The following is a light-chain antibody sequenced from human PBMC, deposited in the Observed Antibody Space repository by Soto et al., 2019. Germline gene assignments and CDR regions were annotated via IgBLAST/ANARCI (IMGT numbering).Light chain of an antibody. CDR2: DAS. Sequence: EIVLTQSPATLSLSPGESATLSCRARQSVSYYLAWYQQKPGQAPRLLIYDASNRATGIPARFSGSGSGTAFTLTISSLEPEDFAVYYCQHRGSWPGTFGQGTKVEIK. CDR3: QHRGSWPGT. V-gene: IGKV3-11*01. J-gene: IGKJ1*01. CDR1: QSVSYY.